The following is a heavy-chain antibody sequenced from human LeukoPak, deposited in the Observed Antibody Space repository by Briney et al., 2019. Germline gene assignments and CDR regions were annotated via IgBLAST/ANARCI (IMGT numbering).Heavy chain of an antibody. Sequence: GGSLRLSCAASGFTFSSYAMHWVHQAPGKGLEWVAVISYDGSNKYYADSVKGRFTISRDNSKNTLYLQMNSLRAEDTAVYYCARDVALVKGIAAAGSAFDIWGQGTMVTVSS. CDR2: ISYDGSNK. CDR1: GFTFSSYA. J-gene: IGHJ3*02. V-gene: IGHV3-30*04. CDR3: ARDVALVKGIAAAGSAFDI. D-gene: IGHD6-13*01.